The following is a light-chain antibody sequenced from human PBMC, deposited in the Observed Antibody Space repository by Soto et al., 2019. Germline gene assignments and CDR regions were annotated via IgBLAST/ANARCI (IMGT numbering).Light chain of an antibody. CDR3: QQYVSSPRT. CDR1: QTVYNGY. Sequence: ENVLPQSPGTLSLSPGERATLSCRASQTVYNGYLAWYQQKPGQAPRLLIYGASSRATGIPDRFSGSGSGTDFTLTISSLEPEDFAVYFCQQYVSSPRTFGQGTKVDIK. CDR2: GAS. J-gene: IGKJ1*01. V-gene: IGKV3-20*01.